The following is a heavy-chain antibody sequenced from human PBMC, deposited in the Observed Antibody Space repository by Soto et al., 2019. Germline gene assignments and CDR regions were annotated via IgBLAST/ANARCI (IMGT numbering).Heavy chain of an antibody. J-gene: IGHJ4*02. CDR3: AHRTKLGEFDY. D-gene: IGHD7-27*01. CDR1: GFSLSTSGVG. CDR2: IYWNDNK. V-gene: IGHV2-5*01. Sequence: QITLKESGPTLVKPPQTLTLTFTFSGFSLSTSGVGVGWIRQPPGKALEWLALIYWNDNKRYSPSLKSRLTITKDTYNNQVVLTMTNIDPVDTATYYCAHRTKLGEFDYWGQGTLVTVSS.